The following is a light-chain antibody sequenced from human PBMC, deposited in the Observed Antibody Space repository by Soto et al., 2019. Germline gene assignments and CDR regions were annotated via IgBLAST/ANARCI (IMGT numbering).Light chain of an antibody. CDR1: QGIGHD. J-gene: IGKJ1*01. CDR3: IQDYNYPRT. CDR2: ETS. V-gene: IGKV1-6*01. Sequence: AIQMTQSPSSLSASVGDRVTITCRASQGIGHDLGWYQQRPGKAPRLLINETSNLQSGVPARFSGSGSGTDFTLTISSLQPEDFATYYCIQDYNYPRTFGQGTKVEV.